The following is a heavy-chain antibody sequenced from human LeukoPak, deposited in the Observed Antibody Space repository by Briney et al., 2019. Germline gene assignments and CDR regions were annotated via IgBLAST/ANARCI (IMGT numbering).Heavy chain of an antibody. Sequence: ASVKVSCKASGHTFNNYDINWVRQATGPGFEWMGWMNPNSGHTGYAKKFQGRVTMTRNTSTSTAYMELSSLRSEDTAVYYCARDYYDSSGSPPYYYYYYMDVWGKGTTVTVSS. CDR2: MNPNSGHT. CDR1: GHTFNNYD. CDR3: ARDYYDSSGSPPYYYYYYMDV. V-gene: IGHV1-8*01. D-gene: IGHD3-22*01. J-gene: IGHJ6*03.